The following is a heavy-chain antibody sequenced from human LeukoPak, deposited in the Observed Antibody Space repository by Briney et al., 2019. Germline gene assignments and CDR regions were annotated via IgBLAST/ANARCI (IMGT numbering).Heavy chain of an antibody. CDR2: INPSGGST. J-gene: IGHJ4*02. V-gene: IGHV1-46*01. CDR1: GYTFTYCS. D-gene: IGHD2-15*01. Sequence: GASVKVSCKASGYTFTYCSLHWVRQAPGQGLEWMGIINPSGGSTSYAQKFQGRVTMTRDTSTSTVYMELSSLRSEDTAVYYCAIPREDCSGGSCYQDYFDYWGQGTLVTVSS. CDR3: AIPREDCSGGSCYQDYFDY.